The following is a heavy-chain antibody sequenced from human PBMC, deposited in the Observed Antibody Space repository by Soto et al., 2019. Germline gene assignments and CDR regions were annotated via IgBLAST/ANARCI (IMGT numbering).Heavy chain of an antibody. CDR2: ISGSGGST. CDR1: GFTFSSYA. D-gene: IGHD3-16*01. V-gene: IGHV3-23*01. CDR3: AKSVDSWGDYYYYGMDA. Sequence: PGGSLRLSCAASGFTFSSYAMSWVRQAPGKGLEWVSAISGSGGSTYYADSVKGRFTISRDNSKNTLYLQMNSLRAEDTAVYYCAKSVDSWGDYYYYGMDAWGQGTTVTVSS. J-gene: IGHJ6*02.